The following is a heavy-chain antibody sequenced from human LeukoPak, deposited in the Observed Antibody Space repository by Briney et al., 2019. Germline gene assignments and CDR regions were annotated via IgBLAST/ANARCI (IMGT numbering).Heavy chain of an antibody. D-gene: IGHD3-9*01. CDR2: ISNSGSP. CDR3: ASGGYFDWFNH. CDR1: RGSISSYY. V-gene: IGHV4-59*08. J-gene: IGHJ5*02. Sequence: SETLSLTCTVSRGSISSYYWSWIRQPPGKGLEWIGHISNSGSPAYNPSLKSRVTISADTSKNQFPLRLSSVTAADTAVYYCASGGYFDWFNHWGQGTLVTVSS.